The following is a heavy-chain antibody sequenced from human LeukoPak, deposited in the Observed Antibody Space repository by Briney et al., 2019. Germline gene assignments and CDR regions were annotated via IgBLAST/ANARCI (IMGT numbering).Heavy chain of an antibody. V-gene: IGHV3-30*04. Sequence: PGGSLRLSCAASGFTFSSYAMHWVRQAPGKGLEWVAFMSYDGSKKYGDSVKGRFTISRDNARNTLHLQMNGLRPDDTAVYYCARDPLDISRWANAFDIWGQGTLVTVSS. CDR3: ARDPLDISRWANAFDI. D-gene: IGHD2-2*03. CDR2: MSYDGSKK. CDR1: GFTFSSYA. J-gene: IGHJ3*02.